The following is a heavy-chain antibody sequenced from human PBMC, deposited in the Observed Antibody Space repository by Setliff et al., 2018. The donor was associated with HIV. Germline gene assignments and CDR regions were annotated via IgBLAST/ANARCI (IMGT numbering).Heavy chain of an antibody. J-gene: IGHJ6*02. V-gene: IGHV4-38-2*02. D-gene: IGHD5-18*01. CDR2: MFHSGRA. CDR1: GYSISSGYY. Sequence: SETLSLTCTVSGYSISSGYYWGWIRQPPGKGLEWIGTMFHSGRAYYNSSLKGRVTISAATSKNVFSLNMTSVTAADTAVFYCARVKYSYAQGFYYGMDVWGQGTTVTVSS. CDR3: ARVKYSYAQGFYYGMDV.